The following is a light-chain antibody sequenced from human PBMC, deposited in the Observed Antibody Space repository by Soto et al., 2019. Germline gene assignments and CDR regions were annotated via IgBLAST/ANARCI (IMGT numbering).Light chain of an antibody. CDR3: QQSESTSWT. J-gene: IGKJ1*01. Sequence: DIQMTQSPSSLSASVGDRVTITCRVSQTINSYLNWYQQKPGKAPKLLIYAASTLQSGVPSRFSGSGSGTDFTLTISSLRPEDFATYYCQQSESTSWTFGQGTKVEVK. CDR1: QTINSY. V-gene: IGKV1-39*01. CDR2: AAS.